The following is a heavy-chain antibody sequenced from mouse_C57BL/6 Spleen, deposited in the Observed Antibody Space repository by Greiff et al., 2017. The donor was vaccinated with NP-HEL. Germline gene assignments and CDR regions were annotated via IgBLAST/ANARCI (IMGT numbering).Heavy chain of an antibody. CDR1: GYTFTSYW. D-gene: IGHD2-3*01. V-gene: IGHV1-53*01. Sequence: QVQLQQPGTELVKPGASVKLSCKASGYTFTSYWMHWVKQRPGQGLEWIGNINPSNGGTNYNEKLKSKATMTVDKSSSTAYMQLSSLTSEDSAFYYCARSLYDGYYLYYCDYWGQGTTLTVSS. CDR2: INPSNGGT. CDR3: ARSLYDGYYLYYCDY. J-gene: IGHJ2*01.